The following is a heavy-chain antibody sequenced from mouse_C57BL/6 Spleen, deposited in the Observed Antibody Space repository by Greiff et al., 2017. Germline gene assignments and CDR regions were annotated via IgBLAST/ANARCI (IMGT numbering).Heavy chain of an antibody. CDR3: ARREAGTFDY. D-gene: IGHD4-1*01. V-gene: IGHV1-80*01. CDR2: IYPGDGDT. Sequence: QVQLQQSGAELVKPGASVKISCKASGYAFSSYWMNWVKQRPGKGLEWIGQIYPGDGDTNYTGKFKGKATLTADKSSSTAYMQLSSLTSEDAAVYFCARREAGTFDYWGQGTTLTVSS. J-gene: IGHJ2*01. CDR1: GYAFSSYW.